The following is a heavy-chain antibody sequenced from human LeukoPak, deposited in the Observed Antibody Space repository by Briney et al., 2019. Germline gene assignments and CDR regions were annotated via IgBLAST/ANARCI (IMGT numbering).Heavy chain of an antibody. CDR3: AREFEYSTSGAGY. J-gene: IGHJ4*02. D-gene: IGHD2/OR15-2a*01. CDR1: GFTLSNFG. CDR2: MSTISGLI. Sequence: GGSLRLSCAASGFTLSNFGMHWVRQAPGKGLEWVSSMSTISGLIYYADSVKGRFTISRDNAKNSLYLQMNSLRVEDTAIYYCAREFEYSTSGAGYWGQGTLLTVSS. V-gene: IGHV3-21*01.